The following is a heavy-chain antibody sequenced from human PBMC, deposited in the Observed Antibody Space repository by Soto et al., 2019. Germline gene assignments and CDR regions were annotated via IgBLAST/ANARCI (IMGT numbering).Heavy chain of an antibody. Sequence: PGGSLRLSCAASGFTFSSYSMNWVRQAPGKGLEWVSYISSSSSTLYYADSVKGRFTISRDNAKDSLYLQMNSLRDEDTAVYYCAXDKDGDYHSVLPYYFDYWGQGTLVTVSS. D-gene: IGHD4-17*01. CDR1: GFTFSSYS. V-gene: IGHV3-48*02. CDR3: AXDKDGDYHSVLPYYFDY. J-gene: IGHJ4*02. CDR2: ISSSSSTL.